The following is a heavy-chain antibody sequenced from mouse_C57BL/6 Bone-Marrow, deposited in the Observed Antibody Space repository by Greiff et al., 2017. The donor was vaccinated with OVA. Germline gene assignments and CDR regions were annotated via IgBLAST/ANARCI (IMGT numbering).Heavy chain of an antibody. D-gene: IGHD1-1*01. CDR1: GFSLTSSA. Sequence: VKLVESGPGLVAPSQSLSITCTVSGFSLTSSAISWVRQPPGTGLEWLGVIWPGGGTNYNSALKSRLSISKDNSTSQVCLKMNSLQTDDTARYYCARNGPFITTVVRYFDVWGTGTTVTVSS. CDR3: ARNGPFITTVVRYFDV. V-gene: IGHV2-9-1*01. CDR2: IWPGGGT. J-gene: IGHJ1*03.